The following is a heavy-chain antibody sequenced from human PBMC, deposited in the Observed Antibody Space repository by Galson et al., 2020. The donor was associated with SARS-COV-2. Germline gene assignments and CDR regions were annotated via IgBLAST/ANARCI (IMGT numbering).Heavy chain of an antibody. CDR2: IDPSDSYT. D-gene: IGHD1-1*01. J-gene: IGHJ5*02. CDR3: ARLVRSGERLSDWFDP. CDR1: GYSFTSYW. Sequence: HGESLKISCKGSGYSFTSYWINWVRQMPGKGLEWMGRIDPSDSYTNYSPSFQGHVTISTDKSISTAYLQWSSLKASDTAMYYCARLVRSGERLSDWFDPWGQGTLVTVSS. V-gene: IGHV5-10-1*01.